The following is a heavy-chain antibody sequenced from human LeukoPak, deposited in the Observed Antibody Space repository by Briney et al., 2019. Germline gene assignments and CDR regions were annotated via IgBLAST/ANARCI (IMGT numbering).Heavy chain of an antibody. J-gene: IGHJ3*02. V-gene: IGHV3-30*04. CDR1: GFTFSSYA. CDR2: ISYDGSNK. D-gene: IGHD3-10*01. CDR3: AKAFPLKAGSGSNDAFDI. Sequence: PGRSLRLSCAASGFTFSSYAMHWVRQAPGKGLEWVAVISYDGSNKYYADSVKGRFTISRDNSKNTLYLQMNSLRAEDTAVYYCAKAFPLKAGSGSNDAFDIWGQGTMVTVSS.